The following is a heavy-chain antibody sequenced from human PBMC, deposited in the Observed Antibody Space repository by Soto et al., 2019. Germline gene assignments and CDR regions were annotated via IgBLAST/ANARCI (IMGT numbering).Heavy chain of an antibody. CDR2: INPNSGGK. V-gene: IGHV1-2*04. D-gene: IGHD6-6*01. J-gene: IGHJ6*02. CDR1: GYTFTGYY. Sequence: XSVKVSFNASGYTFTGYYMHWVRHTPGQGLEWMGWINPNSGGKNYAQKFQGWVTMTRDTSISTAYMELSRLRSDDTAVYYCARDGTSSSYYYYYYGMDVWGQGTTVTVSS. CDR3: ARDGTSSSYYYYYYGMDV.